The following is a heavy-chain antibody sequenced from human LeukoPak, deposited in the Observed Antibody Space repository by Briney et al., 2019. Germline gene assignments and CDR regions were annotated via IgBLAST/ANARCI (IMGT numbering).Heavy chain of an antibody. V-gene: IGHV4-34*01. CDR2: INHSGST. J-gene: IGHJ5*02. CDR1: GGSFSGYY. D-gene: IGHD6-13*01. Sequence: SETLSLTCAVYGGSFSGYYWSWIRQPPGRGLEWIGEINHSGSTNYNPSLKSRVTISVDTSKNQFSLKLSSVTAADTAVYYCARGRSKKFDPWGQGTLVTVSS. CDR3: ARGRSKKFDP.